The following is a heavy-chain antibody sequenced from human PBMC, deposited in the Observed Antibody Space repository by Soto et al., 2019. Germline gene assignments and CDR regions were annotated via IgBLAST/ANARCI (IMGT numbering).Heavy chain of an antibody. D-gene: IGHD2-21*01. V-gene: IGHV1-69*02. CDR3: AKSLVFVDHAYMDV. Sequence: QVQLVQSGAEVKKPGSSVKVSCEASEGSFSSYIFTWVRQAPGQGLEWMGRSIPIQGKADYALKFQDRVTISADKSTKTVYMELRGLRHEDTAVYYCAKSLVFVDHAYMDVWGKGTTVTVSS. CDR1: EGSFSSYI. J-gene: IGHJ6*03. CDR2: SIPIQGKA.